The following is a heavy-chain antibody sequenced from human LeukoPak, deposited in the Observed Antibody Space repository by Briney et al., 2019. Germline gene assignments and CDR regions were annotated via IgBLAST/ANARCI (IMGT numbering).Heavy chain of an antibody. CDR2: INHSGST. V-gene: IGHV4-34*01. J-gene: IGHJ6*03. CDR3: ARAFLTKPKYYMDV. CDR1: GGSFNGYY. Sequence: SETLSLTCAVYGGSFNGYYWSWIRQPPGKGLEWIGEINHSGSTNYNPSLKSRVTISVDTSKNQFSLKPSSVTAADTAVYYCARAFLTKPKYYMDVWGKGTTVTVSS. D-gene: IGHD2/OR15-2a*01.